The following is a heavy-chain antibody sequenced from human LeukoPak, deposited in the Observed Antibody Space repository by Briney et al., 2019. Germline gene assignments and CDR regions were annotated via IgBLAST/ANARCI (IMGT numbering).Heavy chain of an antibody. Sequence: GGSLRLSCAASGFTVSNNYMNWVRQAPGKGLEWVSVIYSGGSTKHADSVKGRFTISRDNSKNTLFLQMNSLRAEDTAIYYCAKAGRLQAVAGWIDYWGQGTLVTVS. D-gene: IGHD6-19*01. CDR1: GFTVSNNY. V-gene: IGHV3-53*01. J-gene: IGHJ4*02. CDR2: IYSGGST. CDR3: AKAGRLQAVAGWIDY.